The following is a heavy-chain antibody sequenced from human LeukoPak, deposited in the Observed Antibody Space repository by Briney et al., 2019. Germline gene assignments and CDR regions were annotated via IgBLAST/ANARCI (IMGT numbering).Heavy chain of an antibody. CDR1: GYTFTGYY. J-gene: IGHJ4*02. CDR3: ARDLSYYDY. D-gene: IGHD2/OR15-2a*01. CDR2: INPNSGGT. V-gene: IGHV1-2*02. Sequence: ASVKVSCKASGYTFTGYYMHWVRQAPGQGLEWMGWINPNSGGTNYAQNFQGRVTMTRDTSISTAHMELSSLRSDDTALYYCARDLSYYDYWGQGTLVTVSS.